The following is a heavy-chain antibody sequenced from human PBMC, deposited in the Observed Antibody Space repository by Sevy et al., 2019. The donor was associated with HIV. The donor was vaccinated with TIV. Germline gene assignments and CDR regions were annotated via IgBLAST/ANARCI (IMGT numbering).Heavy chain of an antibody. D-gene: IGHD3-10*01. CDR2: IYYSGST. V-gene: IGHV4-39*01. CDR3: ARPSGGYYGSGSYRGGYWFDP. CDR1: GGSISSSNYY. Sequence: SETLSLTCTVSGGSISSSNYYWGWIRQPPGKGLEWIGSIYYSGSTYYNPSLKSRVTISVDTSKNQFSLKLSSVTAADTAVYYCARPSGGYYGSGSYRGGYWFDPWGQGTLVTVSS. J-gene: IGHJ5*02.